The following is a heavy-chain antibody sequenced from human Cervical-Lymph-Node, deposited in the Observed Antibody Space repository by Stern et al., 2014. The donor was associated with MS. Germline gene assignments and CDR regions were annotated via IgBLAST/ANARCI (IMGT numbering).Heavy chain of an antibody. J-gene: IGHJ4*02. CDR3: VTARGYMSGQPDFDY. Sequence: QVQLVQSGGGVVQPGRSLRLSCAASGFRFSSYGIHWVRQAPGKGLEWEAVISYDGSNTHDELSVKGRVTISRDNSKNMLFLHMTSLSAEDAAVYYCVTARGYMSGQPDFDYWGQGALVTVTS. V-gene: IGHV3-30*03. CDR1: GFRFSSYG. CDR2: ISYDGSNT. D-gene: IGHD5-18*01.